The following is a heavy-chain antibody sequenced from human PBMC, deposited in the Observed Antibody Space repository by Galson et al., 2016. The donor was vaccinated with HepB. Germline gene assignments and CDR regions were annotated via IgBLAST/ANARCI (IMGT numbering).Heavy chain of an antibody. CDR2: ISGSGDKT. Sequence: SLRLSCAASKFTFSTCAMSWVRQAPGKGLEWVSSISGSGDKTFHAESVKGRFTISRDNSRDTLFLQMNSLKVDDTAVYYCAKDAKRMTSGNGGTYDSWGQGTLVTVSS. J-gene: IGHJ4*02. CDR1: KFTFSTCA. V-gene: IGHV3-23*01. CDR3: AKDAKRMTSGNGGTYDS. D-gene: IGHD4-23*01.